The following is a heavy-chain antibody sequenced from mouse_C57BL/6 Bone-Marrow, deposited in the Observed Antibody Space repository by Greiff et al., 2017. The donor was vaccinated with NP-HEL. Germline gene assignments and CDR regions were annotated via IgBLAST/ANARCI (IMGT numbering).Heavy chain of an antibody. CDR2: ISSGGSYT. CDR1: GFTFSSYG. CDR3: ARGLSTYGPD. D-gene: IGHD5-5*01. Sequence: EVQLVESGGDLVKPGGSLKLSCAASGFTFSSYGMSWVRQTPDKRLEWVATISSGGSYTYYPDSVKGRFTISRDNAKNTLYLQMSSLKSEDTAMYYCARGLSTYGPDWGQGTTLTVSS. V-gene: IGHV5-6*01. J-gene: IGHJ2*01.